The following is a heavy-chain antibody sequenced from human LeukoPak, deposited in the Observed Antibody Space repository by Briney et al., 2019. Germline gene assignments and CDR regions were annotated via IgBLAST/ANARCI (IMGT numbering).Heavy chain of an antibody. CDR3: ARRPGSDYYGMDV. J-gene: IGHJ6*02. Sequence: GGSLRLSCAASGFTVSSNYMSWVRQAPGKGLEWVSVIYSGGSTCYADSVKDRFTISRDNSKNTLYLQMNSLRAEDTAVYYCARRPGSDYYGMDVWGQGTTVTVSS. D-gene: IGHD1-14*01. V-gene: IGHV3-66*01. CDR1: GFTVSSNY. CDR2: IYSGGST.